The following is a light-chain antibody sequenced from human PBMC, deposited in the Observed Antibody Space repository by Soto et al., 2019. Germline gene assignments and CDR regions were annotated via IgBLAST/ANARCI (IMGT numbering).Light chain of an antibody. J-gene: IGKJ5*01. CDR2: ASS. V-gene: IGKV3-20*01. CDR3: QLYGISPH. CDR1: QSRGSNF. Sequence: EIVLTQSPCTLALSPGERATLSCKTSQSRGSNFLAWYQHKPGHAPSLLIYASSNRATGIPDRLSGSASGTDFTLTINRLEPEDFAVYYCQLYGISPHFGQGTRLEIK.